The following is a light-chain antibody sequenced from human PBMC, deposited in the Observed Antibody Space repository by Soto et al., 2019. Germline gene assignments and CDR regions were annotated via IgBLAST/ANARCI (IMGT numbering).Light chain of an antibody. V-gene: IGLV1-40*01. CDR2: GNS. J-gene: IGLJ3*02. CDR1: SSNIGAGYD. CDR3: QSYDSSLSGWV. Sequence: QSVLTQPPSVSGAPGQRVTISCTGSSSNIGAGYDVHWYQQLPGTAPKLLIYGNSNRPSGVPHRFSGSKSGTSASLAITGLQAEDDADYYCQSYDSSLSGWVFGGGTKLTVL.